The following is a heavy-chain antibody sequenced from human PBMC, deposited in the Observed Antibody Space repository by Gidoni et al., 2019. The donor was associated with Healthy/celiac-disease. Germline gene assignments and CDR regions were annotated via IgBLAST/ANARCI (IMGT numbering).Heavy chain of an antibody. V-gene: IGHV3-33*01. J-gene: IGHJ1*01. CDR3: ARDMWGHMMGYFQH. CDR1: GSTFSSYG. CDR2: IWYDGSNK. D-gene: IGHD3-16*01. Sequence: QVQLVESGGGVVQPGRSLRLSCAASGSTFSSYGMHWVRQAPGKGLEWVAVIWYDGSNKYYADSVKGRFTISRDNSKNTLYLQMNSLRAEDTAVYYCARDMWGHMMGYFQHWGQGTLVTVSS.